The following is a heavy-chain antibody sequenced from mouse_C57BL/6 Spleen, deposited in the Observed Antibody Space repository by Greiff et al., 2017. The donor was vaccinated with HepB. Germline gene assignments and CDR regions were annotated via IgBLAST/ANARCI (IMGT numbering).Heavy chain of an antibody. Sequence: EVKLVESGGGLVQPKGSLKLSCAASGFSFNTYAMNWVRQAPGKGLEWVARIRSKSNNYATYYADSVKDRFTISRDDSESMLYLQMNNLKTEDTAMYYCVREGNYYGTPFAYWGQGTLVTVSA. J-gene: IGHJ3*01. D-gene: IGHD1-1*01. CDR3: VREGNYYGTPFAY. CDR1: GFSFNTYA. CDR2: IRSKSNNYAT. V-gene: IGHV10-1*01.